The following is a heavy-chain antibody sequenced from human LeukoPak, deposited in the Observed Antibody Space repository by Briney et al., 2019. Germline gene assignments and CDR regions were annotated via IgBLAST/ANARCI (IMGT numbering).Heavy chain of an antibody. D-gene: IGHD6-19*01. V-gene: IGHV4-34*01. Sequence: SKTLSLTCAVYGGSFSGYYWSWIRQPPGKGLEWIGEINHSGSTNYNPSLKSRVTISVDTSKNQFSLKLSSVTAADTAVYYCARSKPGGSYSSGWYTGGYFDYWGQGTLVTVSS. J-gene: IGHJ4*02. CDR1: GGSFSGYY. CDR2: INHSGST. CDR3: ARSKPGGSYSSGWYTGGYFDY.